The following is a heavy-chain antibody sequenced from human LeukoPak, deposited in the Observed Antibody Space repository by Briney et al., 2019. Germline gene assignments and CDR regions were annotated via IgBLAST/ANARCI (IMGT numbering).Heavy chain of an antibody. CDR3: AKGGQLWFLVPYYLDY. V-gene: IGHV3-30*18. Sequence: GGSLRLSCAASGFTFSSYGMHWVRQAPGKGLEWVAVISYDGSNKYYADSVKGRFTISRDNSKNTLYLQMNSLRAEDTAVYYCAKGGQLWFLVPYYLDYWGQGTLVTVSS. D-gene: IGHD5-18*01. CDR1: GFTFSSYG. CDR2: ISYDGSNK. J-gene: IGHJ4*02.